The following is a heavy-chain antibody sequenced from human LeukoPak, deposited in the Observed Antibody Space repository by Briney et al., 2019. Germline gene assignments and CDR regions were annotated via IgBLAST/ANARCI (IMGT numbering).Heavy chain of an antibody. Sequence: ASVKVSCKASGYTFTGYYMHWVRQAPGQGLEWMGWINPNSGGTNYAQKFRGRVTMTRDTSISAAYMELNRLRSDDTAAYYCARGGRWSPYGMDVWGQGTTVTVSS. D-gene: IGHD1-26*01. CDR3: ARGGRWSPYGMDV. CDR1: GYTFTGYY. J-gene: IGHJ6*02. V-gene: IGHV1-2*02. CDR2: INPNSGGT.